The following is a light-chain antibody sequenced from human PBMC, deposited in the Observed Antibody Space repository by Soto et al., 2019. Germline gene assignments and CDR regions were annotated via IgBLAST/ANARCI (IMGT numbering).Light chain of an antibody. V-gene: IGKV3-20*01. CDR2: IAS. CDR3: QQYGSSPWT. CDR1: QSVSSNY. J-gene: IGKJ1*01. Sequence: EIVLMQSPGTLSLSPGERATLSCRASQSVSSNYLAWYQQKTGQTPRLLIYIASSRAPGIPDRFSGSGSGTHFTLTISRVEPEDFAVYYCQQYGSSPWTFGQGTKVEIK.